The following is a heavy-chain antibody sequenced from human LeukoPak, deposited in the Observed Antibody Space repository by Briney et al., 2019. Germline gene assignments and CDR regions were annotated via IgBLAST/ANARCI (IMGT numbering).Heavy chain of an antibody. D-gene: IGHD3-22*01. V-gene: IGHV1-2*02. Sequence: ASVKVSCKASGYTFTCYYMHWVRQAPGQGLEWMGWIHPNSGGTNYAQKFQGRVTMTRDTSISTAYMELSRLTSDDTAVYYCARDRDSSGYYDYWGQGTLVTVSS. CDR3: ARDRDSSGYYDY. J-gene: IGHJ4*02. CDR2: IHPNSGGT. CDR1: GYTFTCYY.